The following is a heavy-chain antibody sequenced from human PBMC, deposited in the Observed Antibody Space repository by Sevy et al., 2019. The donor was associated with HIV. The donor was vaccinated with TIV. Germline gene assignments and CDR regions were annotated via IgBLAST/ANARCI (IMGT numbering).Heavy chain of an antibody. Sequence: SETLSLTCAVYGGSFSGYYWSWIRQPPGKGLEWIGEINHSGSTNYNPSLKSRVTISVDTSKNQFSLKLSSVTAADTAVYYCARGGNYHDSSGYYYFDYWGQGTLVTVSS. J-gene: IGHJ4*02. D-gene: IGHD3-22*01. V-gene: IGHV4-34*01. CDR2: INHSGST. CDR3: ARGGNYHDSSGYYYFDY. CDR1: GGSFSGYY.